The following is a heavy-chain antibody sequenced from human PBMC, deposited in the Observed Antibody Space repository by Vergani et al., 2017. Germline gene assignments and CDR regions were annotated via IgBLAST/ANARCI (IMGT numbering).Heavy chain of an antibody. D-gene: IGHD2-2*02. J-gene: IGHJ2*01. CDR2: IIPIFGTP. V-gene: IGHV1-69*06. Sequence: QVQLVQSGAEVKKPGSSVKVSCKASGGTFSSYAISWVRQAPGQGLEWMGGIIPIFGTPNYAQKFQGRVTMTTDTSTSTAYMERRSLRSDETAVYYCAANRLNCSSTSCYIPWYFDLWGRGTLVTVSS. CDR1: GGTFSSYA. CDR3: AANRLNCSSTSCYIPWYFDL.